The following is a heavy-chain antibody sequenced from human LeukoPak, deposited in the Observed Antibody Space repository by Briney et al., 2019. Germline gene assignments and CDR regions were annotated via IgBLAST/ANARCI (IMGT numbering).Heavy chain of an antibody. CDR2: INHSGST. V-gene: IGHV4-34*01. D-gene: IGHD4-17*01. Sequence: PSETLSLTCAIYGGSFSGYYWSWIRQPPGKGPEWIGEINHSGSTNYNPSLKSRVTISVDTSKNQFSLKLSSVTAADTAVYYCARQTTVTTLPAIFGYWGQGTLVTVSS. CDR1: GGSFSGYY. J-gene: IGHJ4*02. CDR3: ARQTTVTTLPAIFGY.